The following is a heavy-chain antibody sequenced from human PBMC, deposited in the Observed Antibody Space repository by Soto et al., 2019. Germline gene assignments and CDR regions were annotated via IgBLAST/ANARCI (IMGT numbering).Heavy chain of an antibody. D-gene: IGHD1-7*01. V-gene: IGHV4-34*01. CDR2: INHSGSA. Sequence: SETLSLTCDVYGGSFSGYIWTWIRQTPGKGLQWIGQINHSGSANYNPSLKSRVTISVDTSKNQFSLRLTSATAADTAVYYCARGPWNYGDTGFAPWGKGTLVTVSP. J-gene: IGHJ5*02. CDR3: ARGPWNYGDTGFAP. CDR1: GGSFSGYI.